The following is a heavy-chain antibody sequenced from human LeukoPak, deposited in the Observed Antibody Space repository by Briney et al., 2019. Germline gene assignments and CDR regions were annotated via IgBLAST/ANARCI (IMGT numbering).Heavy chain of an antibody. J-gene: IGHJ4*02. D-gene: IGHD3-3*01. CDR1: GYTFTSNY. Sequence: ASVKVSCKAFGYTFTSNYMHWVRQAPGQGPEWMGVISPSGGSTTYAQKFQGRVTMTRDTSINTAYMELSSLRSDDTAVYYCAAPILHHTYFFDYWGQGTQVTVSS. CDR3: AAPILHHTYFFDY. CDR2: ISPSGGST. V-gene: IGHV1-46*01.